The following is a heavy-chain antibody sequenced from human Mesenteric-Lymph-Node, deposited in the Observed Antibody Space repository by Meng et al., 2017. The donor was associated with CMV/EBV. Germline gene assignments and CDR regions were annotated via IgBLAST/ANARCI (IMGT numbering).Heavy chain of an antibody. CDR3: ARGDQVLDF. CDR2: IFPRGTT. CDR1: GVFLSTGGSY. J-gene: IGHJ4*02. D-gene: IGHD2/OR15-2a*01. Sequence: LPCAFSGVFLSTGGSYCTWIRPHPASGLEWLVSIFPRGTTSYNPSLTSRLTITVDTSNNQSSLRLASVTPADSAVYYCARGDQVLDFWGPGTLVTVSS. V-gene: IGHV4-31*11.